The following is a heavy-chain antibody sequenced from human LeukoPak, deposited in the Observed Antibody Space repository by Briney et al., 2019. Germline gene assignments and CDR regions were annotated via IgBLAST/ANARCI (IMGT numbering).Heavy chain of an antibody. CDR3: VRQGGQMGDIVVVPAATSFDY. J-gene: IGHJ4*02. Sequence: GGSLRLSCAASGFTFTTYAMTWVRQAPGKGLEWVSAISGRGDYIYYADSVNGRFTFSRDNSKNTLYLQMNSLRVEDTALYYCVRQGGQMGDIVVVPAATSFDYWGQGTLVTVSS. V-gene: IGHV3-23*01. CDR1: GFTFTTYA. CDR2: ISGRGDYI. D-gene: IGHD2-2*01.